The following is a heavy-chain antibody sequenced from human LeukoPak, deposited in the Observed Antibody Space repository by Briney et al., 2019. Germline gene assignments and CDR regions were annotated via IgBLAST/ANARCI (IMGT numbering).Heavy chain of an antibody. CDR1: GFTFSSYG. CDR3: ARETQVTARYYYGMDV. J-gene: IGHJ6*02. D-gene: IGHD1-14*01. CDR2: IWYDGSNK. V-gene: IGHV3-33*01. Sequence: GGSPRLSCAASGFTFSSYGMHWVRQAPGKGLEWVAVIWYDGSNKYYADSVKGRFTISRDNSKNTLYLQMNSLRAEDTAVYYCARETQVTARYYYGMDVWGQGTTVTVSS.